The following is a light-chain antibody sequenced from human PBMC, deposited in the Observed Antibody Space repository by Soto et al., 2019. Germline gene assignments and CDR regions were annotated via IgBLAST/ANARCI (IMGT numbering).Light chain of an antibody. CDR2: KAS. Sequence: DIQMTQSPSILSASVVDIGTSTFLASQSISSWLAWYQQKPGKAPNLLIHKASHLESGVPSRFSGSGSGTEFTLTISSLQPGDFATYYCQHYNTYPWTFGQGTKVDIK. CDR1: QSISSW. J-gene: IGKJ1*01. V-gene: IGKV1-5*03. CDR3: QHYNTYPWT.